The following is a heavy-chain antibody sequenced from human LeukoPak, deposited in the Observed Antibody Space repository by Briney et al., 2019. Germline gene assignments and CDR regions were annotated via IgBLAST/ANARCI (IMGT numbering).Heavy chain of an antibody. CDR3: ARLGYYDSKGAFDI. CDR2: LYPGDSDT. CDR1: GYNFSNYW. V-gene: IGHV5-51*01. D-gene: IGHD3-22*01. J-gene: IGHJ3*02. Sequence: GESLKISCKGSGYNFSNYWIAWVRQMPGKGPEWMGILYPGDSDTRYSPSFQGQVIISTDKSISTAYLQWSSLKASDTAMYYCARLGYYDSKGAFDIWGQGTMVTVSS.